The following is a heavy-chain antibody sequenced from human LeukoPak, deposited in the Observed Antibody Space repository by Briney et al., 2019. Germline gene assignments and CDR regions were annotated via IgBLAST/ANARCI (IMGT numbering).Heavy chain of an antibody. CDR2: IYYSGST. Sequence: SETLSLTCTVSDGSISSSSYYWGWIRQPPGKGLEWIGSIYYSGSTYYNPSLKSRVTISVDTSKNQFSLKLSSVTAADTAVYYCARRAWFNAFDIWGQGTMVTVSS. J-gene: IGHJ3*02. V-gene: IGHV4-39*07. CDR1: DGSISSSSYY. CDR3: ARRAWFNAFDI. D-gene: IGHD3-10*01.